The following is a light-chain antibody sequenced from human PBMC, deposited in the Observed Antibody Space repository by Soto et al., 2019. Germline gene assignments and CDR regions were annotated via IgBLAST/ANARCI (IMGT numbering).Light chain of an antibody. J-gene: IGKJ2*01. V-gene: IGKV3-20*01. CDR2: ATS. CDR1: QIISTDS. CDR3: QHNS. Sequence: EIVLTQSPGTLSLSPGERATLSCRASQIISTDSLAWYQHKPGQAPRLLIYATSSRATGIPDRFSGSGSGTVFTLTISRLEPEDFAVYYCQHNSFGQGTRLEIK.